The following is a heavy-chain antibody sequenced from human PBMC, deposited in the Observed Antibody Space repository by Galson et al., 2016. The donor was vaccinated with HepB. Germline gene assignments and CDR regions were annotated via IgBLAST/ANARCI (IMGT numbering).Heavy chain of an antibody. J-gene: IGHJ4*02. CDR2: IKPSGGNT. Sequence: SVKVSCKASGYTFNTYNMHWVRQAPGQGPEWMGIIKPSGGNTIYAQKFQDRITMTRDTSTSTVYMELISLRSEDTAVYYCARELDHSFYFDYWGQGTLLTVS. CDR3: ARELDHSFYFDY. D-gene: IGHD1-14*01. V-gene: IGHV1-46*02. CDR1: GYTFNTYN.